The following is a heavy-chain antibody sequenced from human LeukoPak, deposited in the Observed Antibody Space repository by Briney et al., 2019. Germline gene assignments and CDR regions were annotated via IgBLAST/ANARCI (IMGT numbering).Heavy chain of an antibody. Sequence: ASVKVSCKASGYTFTSYDINWVRQATGQGLEWMGWMNPNSGNTGYAQKFQGRVTITRNTSISTAYMELSSLRSEDTAVYYCAKDFWGTTGPFDIWGQGTMVTVSS. CDR1: GYTFTSYD. CDR2: MNPNSGNT. V-gene: IGHV1-8*03. D-gene: IGHD3-16*01. CDR3: AKDFWGTTGPFDI. J-gene: IGHJ3*02.